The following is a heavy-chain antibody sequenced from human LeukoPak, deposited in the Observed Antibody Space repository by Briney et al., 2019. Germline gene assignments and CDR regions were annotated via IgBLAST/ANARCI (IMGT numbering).Heavy chain of an antibody. CDR3: ARGGYNYGSSYFDY. CDR2: ISYDGSNK. V-gene: IGHV3-33*05. J-gene: IGHJ4*02. Sequence: GGSLRFSCAASGFTFSSYGMHWVRQAPGKGLEWVAVISYDGSNKYYADSVKGRFTISRDNSKNTLYLQMNSLRAEDTAVYYCARGGYNYGSSYFDYWGQGTLVTVSS. CDR1: GFTFSSYG. D-gene: IGHD5-18*01.